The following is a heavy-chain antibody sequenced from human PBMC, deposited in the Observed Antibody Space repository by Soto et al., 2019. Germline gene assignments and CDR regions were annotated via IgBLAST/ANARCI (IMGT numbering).Heavy chain of an antibody. Sequence: QVQLVQSGAEVKKPGASVKVSCKASGYTFTGYYMHWVRQAPGQGLERMGWINPNSGGTNYAQKFQGCVTMTRDTSISTAYMELSWLRSDDTAVYYCARDRHAGTSLFDYWGQGTLVTVSS. CDR2: INPNSGGT. J-gene: IGHJ4*02. V-gene: IGHV1-2*04. CDR1: GYTFTGYY. D-gene: IGHD6-13*01. CDR3: ARDRHAGTSLFDY.